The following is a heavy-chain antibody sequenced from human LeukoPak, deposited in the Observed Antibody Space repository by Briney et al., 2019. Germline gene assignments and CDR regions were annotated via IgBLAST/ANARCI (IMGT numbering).Heavy chain of an antibody. V-gene: IGHV4-30-4*08. D-gene: IGHD6-25*01. CDR3: ARLLAGYNWFDP. CDR1: GGSISSGDYY. J-gene: IGHJ5*02. Sequence: SETLSLXCTVSGGSISSGDYYWSWIRQPPGKGLEWIGYIYYSGSTYYNPSLKSRVTISVDTSKNQFSLKLSSVSAADTAVYYCARLLAGYNWFDPWGQGTLVTVSS. CDR2: IYYSGST.